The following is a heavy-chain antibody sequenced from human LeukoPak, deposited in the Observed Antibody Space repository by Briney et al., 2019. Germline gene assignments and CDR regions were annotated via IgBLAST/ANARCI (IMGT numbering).Heavy chain of an antibody. CDR3: ARDPNGDYVGAFEG. Sequence: GGPLRLSCAASGLTFSYFAMTWVRQVPGKALEWVAAITSSGDGTFYADSVKGRLTISRDNSKDTLYLQMSGLRVEDTVVYYCARDPNGDYVGAFEGWGQGTKVTVSS. V-gene: IGHV3-23*01. D-gene: IGHD4-17*01. CDR2: ITSSGDGT. J-gene: IGHJ3*01. CDR1: GLTFSYFA.